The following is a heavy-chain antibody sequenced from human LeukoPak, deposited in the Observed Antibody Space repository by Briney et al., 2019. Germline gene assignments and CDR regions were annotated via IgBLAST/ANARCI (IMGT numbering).Heavy chain of an antibody. J-gene: IGHJ6*02. CDR3: ARDGARYGTRAGYYYYYYGMDV. Sequence: GGSLRLSCAASGFTFSSYSMNWVRQAPGKGLEWVSSISSSSSYIYYADSVKGRFTISRDNAKNSLYLQVNSLRAEDTAVYYCARDGARYGTRAGYYYYYYGMDVWGQGTTVTVSS. CDR2: ISSSSSYI. D-gene: IGHD3-9*01. V-gene: IGHV3-21*01. CDR1: GFTFSSYS.